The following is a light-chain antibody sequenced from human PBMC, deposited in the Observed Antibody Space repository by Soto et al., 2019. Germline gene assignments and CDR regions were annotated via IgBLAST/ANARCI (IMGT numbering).Light chain of an antibody. CDR1: SSDVGGYNY. J-gene: IGLJ2*01. CDR2: DVS. V-gene: IGLV2-14*03. CDR3: SSYTSGSTRVV. Sequence: QSALTQPASVSGSPGQSITISCTGTSSDVGGYNYVSWYQQHPGKAPKVMIYDVSKRPSGISNRFSGSKSGNTASLTISGLQVEEEADYYCSSYTSGSTRVVFGGGTKVTVL.